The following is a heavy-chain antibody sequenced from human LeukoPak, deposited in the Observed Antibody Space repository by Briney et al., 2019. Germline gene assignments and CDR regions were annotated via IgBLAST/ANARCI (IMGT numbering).Heavy chain of an antibody. CDR2: INHSGYT. Sequence: SETLSLTCAVSGVSFDDYYWAWLRQTPRKGREWIGEINHSGYTNDSPSLTSRVTLSIDTSRKQFSLNLRSVTVADAGTYYCTRMTTGHDYWGQGTLVTVSS. D-gene: IGHD4-17*01. V-gene: IGHV4-34*01. J-gene: IGHJ4*02. CDR1: GVSFDDYY. CDR3: TRMTTGHDY.